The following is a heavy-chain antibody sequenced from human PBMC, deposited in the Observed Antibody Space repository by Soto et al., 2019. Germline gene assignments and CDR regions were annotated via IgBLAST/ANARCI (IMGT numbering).Heavy chain of an antibody. Sequence: PSETLSLTCTVSGGSISTSSYYWGWIRQPPGKGLEWIGSIYYSGSTYYNPSLKSRVTISVDTSKNQFSLKLSSVTAADTAVYYCARGSVVAATLFDYWGQGTLVTVPS. CDR3: ARGSVVAATLFDY. D-gene: IGHD2-15*01. CDR1: GGSISTSSYY. CDR2: IYYSGST. V-gene: IGHV4-39*07. J-gene: IGHJ4*02.